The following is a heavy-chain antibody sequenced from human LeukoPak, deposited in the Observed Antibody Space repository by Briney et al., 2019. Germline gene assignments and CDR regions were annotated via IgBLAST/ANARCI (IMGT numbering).Heavy chain of an antibody. CDR2: IYENGGTT. CDR1: GFTFRSHA. J-gene: IGHJ4*02. V-gene: IGHV3-23*01. CDR3: AKDFRIGYSAHFDY. D-gene: IGHD2-21*01. Sequence: QPGGSLRLSCVGSGFTFRSHAMSWVRQAPEKGLEFVSGIYENGGTTYYADSVKGRFSISRDNSKNTLYLQMDSLRGEDTAVYYCAKDFRIGYSAHFDYWGQGALVTVS.